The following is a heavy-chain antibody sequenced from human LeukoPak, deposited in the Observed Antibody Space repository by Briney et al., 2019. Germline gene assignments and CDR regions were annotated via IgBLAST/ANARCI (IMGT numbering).Heavy chain of an antibody. CDR3: ARAEVVGAHLRSGYFQH. J-gene: IGHJ1*01. V-gene: IGHV4-4*02. CDR1: GGSISSSNW. Sequence: SGTLSLTCAVSGGSISSSNWWSWVRQPPGKGLEWIGEIYHSGSTNYNPSLKSRVTISVDKSKNQFSLNVSSVTAADTAVYYCARAEVVGAHLRSGYFQHWGQGTLVIVSS. CDR2: IYHSGST. D-gene: IGHD1-26*01.